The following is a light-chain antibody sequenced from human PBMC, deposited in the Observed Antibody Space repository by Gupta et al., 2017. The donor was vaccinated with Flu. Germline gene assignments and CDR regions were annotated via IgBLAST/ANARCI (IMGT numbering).Light chain of an antibody. Sequence: EIVLTQSPATLSLSPGERATLSCRDSQSVSRYLAWYQQKPGQAPRLLIYDASSRDKGITDRFSGSGYGKDFTLTSSRREHEDCAVYYWQQRSNWYTFGQGTKMEIE. V-gene: IGKV3-11*01. J-gene: IGKJ2*01. CDR3: QQRSNWYT. CDR2: DAS. CDR1: QSVSRY.